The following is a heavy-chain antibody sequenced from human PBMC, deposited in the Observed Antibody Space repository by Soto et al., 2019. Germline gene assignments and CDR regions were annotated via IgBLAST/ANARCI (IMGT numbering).Heavy chain of an antibody. D-gene: IGHD3-10*01. CDR2: INPNSGGT. CDR3: ARAHGSGQNYYYYYMDV. J-gene: IGHJ6*03. CDR1: GYTFTGYD. V-gene: IGHV1-2*04. Sequence: SGKVCCKASGYTFTGYDMHWVRQAPGQGLEWMGWINPNSGGTNYAQKFQGWVTMTRDTSISTAYMELSRLRSDDTAVYYCARAHGSGQNYYYYYMDVWGKGTTVTVSS.